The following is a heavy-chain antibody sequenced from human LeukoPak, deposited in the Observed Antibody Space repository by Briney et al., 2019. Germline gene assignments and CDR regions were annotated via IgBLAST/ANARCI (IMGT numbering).Heavy chain of an antibody. CDR3: AEDQQLQPFHY. J-gene: IGHJ4*02. CDR1: GFTFDDYA. D-gene: IGHD1-1*01. CDR2: ISWNSGSI. V-gene: IGHV3-9*01. Sequence: PGGSLRLSCAASGFTFDDYAMHWVRQAPGKGLEWVSGISWNSGSIGYADSVKGRFTISRDNSRDTLYLQMNSLRVEDTAVYFCAEDQQLQPFHYWGRGTLVAVSS.